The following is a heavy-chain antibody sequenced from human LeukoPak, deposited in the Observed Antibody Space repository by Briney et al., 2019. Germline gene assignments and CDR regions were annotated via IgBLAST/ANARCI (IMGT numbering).Heavy chain of an antibody. D-gene: IGHD5-24*01. CDR1: RYTFTING. Sequence: SSVKVSCKASRYTFTINGISWVRQAPVQGLEWLGWVSANRGNTIYAERFQGRVSMARNTSTGTAYMDLTSLRYDDTAVYYCARDRWYAFDHWGQGTLLTVSS. CDR2: VSANRGNT. J-gene: IGHJ4*02. CDR3: ARDRWYAFDH. V-gene: IGHV1-18*01.